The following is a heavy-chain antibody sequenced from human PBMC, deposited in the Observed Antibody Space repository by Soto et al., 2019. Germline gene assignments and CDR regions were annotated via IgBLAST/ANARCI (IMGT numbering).Heavy chain of an antibody. CDR3: AKDLHYNTYYAPGNWFDP. CDR2: IWYDGSNK. J-gene: IGHJ5*02. V-gene: IGHV3-33*06. D-gene: IGHD3-10*01. Sequence: GGSLRLSCAASGFTFSSYGMHWVRQPPGKGLEWVALIWYDGSNKFYADSVKGRFTISRDNSKNTLNLQMDSLRVEDTAVYYCAKDLHYNTYYAPGNWFDPWGQGTLVTVSS. CDR1: GFTFSSYG.